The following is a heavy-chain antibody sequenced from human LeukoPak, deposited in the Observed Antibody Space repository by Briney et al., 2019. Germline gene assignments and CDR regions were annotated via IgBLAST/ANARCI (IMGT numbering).Heavy chain of an antibody. CDR2: INHSGTT. D-gene: IGHD6-19*01. V-gene: IGHV4-34*01. CDR1: GGPSSDYY. Sequence: SETLSLTRAVYGGPSSDYYRSWIRQPPGKGLEWSGEINHSGTTNYNPSLKSRVTMSVDTSNNQFSLKLRSVTAADTAVFYCATSAWVAGPWLDPWGQGNLVTVSS. CDR3: ATSAWVAGPWLDP. J-gene: IGHJ5*02.